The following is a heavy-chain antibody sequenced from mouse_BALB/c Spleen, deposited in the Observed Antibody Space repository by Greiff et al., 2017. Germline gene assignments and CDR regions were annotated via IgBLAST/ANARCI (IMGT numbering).Heavy chain of an antibody. CDR1: GDSITSGY. D-gene: IGHD1-1*01. J-gene: IGHJ4*01. V-gene: IGHV3-8*02. CDR2: ISYSGST. Sequence: EVKLQESGPSLVKPSQTLSLTCSVTGDSITSGYWNWIRKFPGNKLEYMGYISYSGSTYYNPSLKSRISITRDTSKNQYYLQLNSVTTEDTATYYCARIYYYGSSYVWDYAMDYWGQGTSVTVSS. CDR3: ARIYYYGSSYVWDYAMDY.